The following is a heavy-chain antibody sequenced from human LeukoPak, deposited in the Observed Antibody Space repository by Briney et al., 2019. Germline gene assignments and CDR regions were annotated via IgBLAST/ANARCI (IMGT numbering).Heavy chain of an antibody. Sequence: PSETLSLTCTVSGYSISSGYYWGWIRQPPGKGLEWIGSIYHSGSTYYNPSLKSRITISIDTSKNQFSLKLSSVTAADTAVYYCARLGNAAVANPPHWGQGTLVTVSS. D-gene: IGHD6-19*01. J-gene: IGHJ1*01. CDR2: IYHSGST. V-gene: IGHV4-38-2*02. CDR3: ARLGNAAVANPPH. CDR1: GYSISSGYY.